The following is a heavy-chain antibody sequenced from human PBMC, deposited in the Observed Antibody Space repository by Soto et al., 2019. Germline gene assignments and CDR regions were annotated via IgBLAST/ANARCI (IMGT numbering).Heavy chain of an antibody. V-gene: IGHV1-8*01. J-gene: IGHJ4*02. CDR1: GYTFTNYD. CDR2: MNPNSGNT. D-gene: IGHD1-7*01. CDR3: ARGHHWNFPEFDY. Sequence: QVQLVQSGAEVKKPGASVKVSCKASGYTFTNYDINWVRQATGQGLEWMGWMNPNSGNTAYAQKFQGRVTMTRNTSISTAYMELSGLRSEDTAVYYCARGHHWNFPEFDYWGQGTLVTVSS.